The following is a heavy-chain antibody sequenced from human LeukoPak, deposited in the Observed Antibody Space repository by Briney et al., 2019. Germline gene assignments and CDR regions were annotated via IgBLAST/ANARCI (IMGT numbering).Heavy chain of an antibody. CDR1: GFTFSNYW. V-gene: IGHV3-7*05. Sequence: GGSLRLSCAASGFTFSNYWMSWVRQAPGKGLEWVANIIQDGREKYYVDSVKGRFTTSRDNAKNSLYLQMNTLRAEDTAVYYCARDKAYGDSEDYWGQGTLVTVSS. CDR2: IIQDGREK. CDR3: ARDKAYGDSEDY. J-gene: IGHJ4*02. D-gene: IGHD4-17*01.